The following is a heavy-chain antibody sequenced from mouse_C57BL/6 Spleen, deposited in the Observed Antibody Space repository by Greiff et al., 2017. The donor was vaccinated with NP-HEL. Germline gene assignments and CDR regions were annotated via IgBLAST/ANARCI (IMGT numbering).Heavy chain of an antibody. J-gene: IGHJ1*03. Sequence: QVQLKQSGPELVKPGASVKISCKASGYAFSSSWMNWVKQRPGKGLEWIGRIYPGDGDTNYNGKFKGKATLTADKSSSTAYMQLSSLTSEDSAVYFCASGERDGSSYHWYFDVWGTGTTVTVSS. CDR3: ASGERDGSSYHWYFDV. CDR1: GYAFSSSW. V-gene: IGHV1-82*01. CDR2: IYPGDGDT. D-gene: IGHD1-1*01.